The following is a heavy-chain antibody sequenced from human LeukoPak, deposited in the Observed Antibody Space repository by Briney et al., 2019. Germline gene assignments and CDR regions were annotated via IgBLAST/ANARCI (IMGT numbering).Heavy chain of an antibody. CDR3: AKDRGYSGYDSFDY. D-gene: IGHD5-12*01. V-gene: IGHV3-9*01. J-gene: IGHJ4*02. Sequence: GGSLRLSCAASGFTFDDYAMHWVRQAPGKGLEWVSGISWNSGSIGYADSVKGRFTISRDNAKNSLYLQMNSLRAEDTALYYCAKDRGYSGYDSFDYWGQGTLVTVFS. CDR2: ISWNSGSI. CDR1: GFTFDDYA.